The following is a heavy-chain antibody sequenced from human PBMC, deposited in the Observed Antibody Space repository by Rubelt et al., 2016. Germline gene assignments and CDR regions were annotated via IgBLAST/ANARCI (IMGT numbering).Heavy chain of an antibody. J-gene: IGHJ6*02. D-gene: IGHD5-18*01. CDR2: INHSGST. Sequence: QVQLQQWGAGLLKPSETLSLTCAVYGGSFSGYYWSWIRQPPGKGLEWIGEINHSGSTNYNPSLKVWFTRFVSPSKNQFSRKLSSVTAADTAVDYCARGKYSYGSYYYYGMDVWGQGTTVTVSS. V-gene: IGHV4-34*01. CDR3: ARGKYSYGSYYYYGMDV. CDR1: GGSFSGYY.